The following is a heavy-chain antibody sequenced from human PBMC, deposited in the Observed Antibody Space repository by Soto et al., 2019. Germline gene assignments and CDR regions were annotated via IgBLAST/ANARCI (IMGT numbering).Heavy chain of an antibody. CDR3: ASTIGYRYYYYGMDV. CDR1: GFTFSSYG. D-gene: IGHD3-9*01. Sequence: PGGSLRLSCAASGFTFSSYGMHWVRQAPGKGLEWVAVIWYDGSNKYYADSVKGRFTISRDNSKNTLYLQMNSLRAEDTAVYYCASTIGYRYYYYGMDVWGQGTTVTVSS. CDR2: IWYDGSNK. J-gene: IGHJ6*02. V-gene: IGHV3-33*01.